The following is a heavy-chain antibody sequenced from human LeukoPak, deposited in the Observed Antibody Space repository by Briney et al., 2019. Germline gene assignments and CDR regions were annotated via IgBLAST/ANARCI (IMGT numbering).Heavy chain of an antibody. CDR1: GGSFSGYY. D-gene: IGHD3-22*01. J-gene: IGHJ5*02. CDR2: INHSGST. CDR3: ARHRLFRKYNWFDP. Sequence: SETLSLTCAVYGGSFSGYYWSWIRQPPGKGLEWIGEINHSGSTNYNPSLKSRVTISVDTSKNQFSLKLSSVTAADTAVYYCARHRLFRKYNWFDPWGQGTLVTVSS. V-gene: IGHV4-34*01.